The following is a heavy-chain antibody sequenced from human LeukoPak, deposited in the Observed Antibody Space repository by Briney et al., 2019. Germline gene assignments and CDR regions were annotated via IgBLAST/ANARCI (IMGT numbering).Heavy chain of an antibody. D-gene: IGHD6-19*01. Sequence: GGSLRLSCAVSGSTISDNYMHWIRQAPGKGLVWVSRINSDGTSTTYADSVKGRFTISRDNAKNTLYLQMNSLRAEDTAMYYCLMYTNGWNWGQGTLVTVSS. J-gene: IGHJ4*02. CDR2: INSDGTST. CDR1: GSTISDNY. CDR3: LMYTNGWN. V-gene: IGHV3-74*01.